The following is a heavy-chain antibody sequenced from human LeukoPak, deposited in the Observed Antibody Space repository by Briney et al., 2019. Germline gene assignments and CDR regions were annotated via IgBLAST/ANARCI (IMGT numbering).Heavy chain of an antibody. J-gene: IGHJ4*02. CDR3: ARVRSYGDYQSY. Sequence: PSETLSLTCTVSGGSISSSSYYWGWIRQPPGKGLEWIGSIYYSGSTYYNPSLKSRVTISVDTSKNQFSLKLSSVTAADTAVYYCARVRSYGDYQSYWGQGTLVTVSS. V-gene: IGHV4-39*07. CDR1: GGSISSSSYY. CDR2: IYYSGST. D-gene: IGHD4-17*01.